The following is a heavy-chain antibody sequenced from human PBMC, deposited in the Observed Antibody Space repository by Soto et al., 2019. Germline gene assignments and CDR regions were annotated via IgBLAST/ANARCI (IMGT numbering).Heavy chain of an antibody. Sequence: ASVKVSCKASGYTFTSYDINWVRQATGQGIEWKGWMNPNSGNTGYAQKFQGRVTMTRNTSISTAYMELSSLRSEDTAVYYCSRGSRRYCSSTSCLPNWFDPWGQGTLVTVSS. CDR3: SRGSRRYCSSTSCLPNWFDP. V-gene: IGHV1-8*01. CDR1: GYTFTSYD. CDR2: MNPNSGNT. J-gene: IGHJ5*02. D-gene: IGHD2-2*01.